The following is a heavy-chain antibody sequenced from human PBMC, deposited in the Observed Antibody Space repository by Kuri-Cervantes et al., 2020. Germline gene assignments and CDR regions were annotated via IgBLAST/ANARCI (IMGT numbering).Heavy chain of an antibody. CDR1: GGSISSYY. J-gene: IGHJ6*03. V-gene: IGHV4-59*01. CDR3: ARDVGNYDILTGFDYYMDV. Sequence: SETLSLTCTVSGGSISSYYWSWIRQPPGKGLEWIGYIYYSGNTNYNPSLKSRVTISVDTSKNQFSLKLSSVTAADTAVYYCARDVGNYDILTGFDYYMDVWGKGTTVTVSS. D-gene: IGHD3-9*01. CDR2: IYYSGNT.